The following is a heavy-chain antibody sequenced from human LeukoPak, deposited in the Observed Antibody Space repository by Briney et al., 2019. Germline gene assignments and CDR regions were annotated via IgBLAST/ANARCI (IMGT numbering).Heavy chain of an antibody. CDR3: AKDRTAAAVYYFDY. Sequence: PGGSLRLSCAASGFRFSNFAMSRVRQAPGKGLEWVSLIIGSSGDTLYADSVKGRFTISRDNSKNTLYLQINSLRAEDTAVYYCAKDRTAAAVYYFDYWGQGTLVTVSS. V-gene: IGHV3-23*01. CDR1: GFRFSNFA. D-gene: IGHD6-13*01. CDR2: IIGSSGDT. J-gene: IGHJ4*02.